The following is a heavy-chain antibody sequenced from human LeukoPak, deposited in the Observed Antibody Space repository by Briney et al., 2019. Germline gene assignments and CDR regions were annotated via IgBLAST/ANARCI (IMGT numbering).Heavy chain of an antibody. J-gene: IGHJ4*02. CDR3: ARAPMGVVPAAIGY. CDR2: MNPNSGNT. V-gene: IGHV1-8*01. CDR1: GYTFTSYD. Sequence: ASVKVSCKASGYTFTSYDISWVRQATGQGLEWMGWMNPNSGNTGYAQKFQGRVTMTRNTSISTAYMELSSLRSEDTAVYYCARAPMGVVPAAIGYWGQGTLVTVSS. D-gene: IGHD2-2*01.